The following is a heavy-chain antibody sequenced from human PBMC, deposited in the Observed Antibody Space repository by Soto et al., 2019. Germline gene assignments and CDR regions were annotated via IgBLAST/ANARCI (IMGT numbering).Heavy chain of an antibody. V-gene: IGHV3-23*01. Sequence: PGGSLRLSCADSGFTFSDYAMSWVRQSSGKGLEWVSTISGNGEVTYYADSVKGRFTISSDSSKNSLFLQMSGLRAEDTAVYSCAKDHYSGSGSYTYSYFNYGMDVWGQGTTVTVSS. CDR2: ISGNGEVT. CDR1: GFTFSDYA. J-gene: IGHJ6*02. D-gene: IGHD3-10*01. CDR3: AKDHYSGSGSYTYSYFNYGMDV.